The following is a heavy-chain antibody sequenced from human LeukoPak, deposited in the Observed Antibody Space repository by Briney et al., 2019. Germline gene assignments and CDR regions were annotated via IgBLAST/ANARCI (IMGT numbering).Heavy chain of an antibody. Sequence: GGSLRLSCAASGFTFSSYGMHWVRQAPGKGLEWVAVISYDGSNKYYADSVKGRFTISRDNSKNTLYLQMNSLRAEDTAVYYCAKDLGPSYYDFWSGPFDYWGQGTLVTVSS. V-gene: IGHV3-30*18. CDR3: AKDLGPSYYDFWSGPFDY. J-gene: IGHJ4*02. CDR2: ISYDGSNK. D-gene: IGHD3-3*01. CDR1: GFTFSSYG.